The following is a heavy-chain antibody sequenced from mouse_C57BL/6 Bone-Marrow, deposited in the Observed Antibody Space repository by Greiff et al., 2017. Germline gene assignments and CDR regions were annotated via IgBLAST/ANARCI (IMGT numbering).Heavy chain of an antibody. J-gene: IGHJ4*01. CDR2: INPNNGGT. Sequence: EVQLQQSGPELVKPGASVKISCKASGYTFTDYYMNWVKQSHGKSLEWIGDINPNNGGTSYNQKFKGKATLTVDKSSSTAYMELRSLTSEDSAVYYCARVVAKDYYAMDYWGQGTSVTVSS. V-gene: IGHV1-26*01. CDR1: GYTFTDYY. CDR3: ARVVAKDYYAMDY. D-gene: IGHD1-1*01.